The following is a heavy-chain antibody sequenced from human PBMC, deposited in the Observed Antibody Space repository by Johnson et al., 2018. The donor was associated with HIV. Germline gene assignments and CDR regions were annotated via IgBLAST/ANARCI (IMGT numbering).Heavy chain of an antibody. J-gene: IGHJ3*02. D-gene: IGHD6-19*01. CDR1: GFTFSSYA. Sequence: QVQLVESGGGLVQPGGSLRLSCAASGFTFSSYAMHWVRQAPGKGLEWVAVISYDGSNKYYADSVQGRFTISRDHSKNTLYLQMNSLRAEDTAVYYCARDRDYLQAVAGPSDAFDIWGQGTMVTVSS. V-gene: IGHV3-30-3*01. CDR2: ISYDGSNK. CDR3: ARDRDYLQAVAGPSDAFDI.